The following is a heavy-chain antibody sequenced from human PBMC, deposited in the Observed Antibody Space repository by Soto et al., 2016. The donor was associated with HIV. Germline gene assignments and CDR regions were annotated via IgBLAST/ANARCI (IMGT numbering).Heavy chain of an antibody. CDR1: GGTFSSYA. CDR3: ARGSILSAFDI. J-gene: IGHJ3*02. V-gene: IGHV1-69*13. Sequence: QVHLVQSGAEVKKPGSSVKVSCKASGGTFSSYAFSWVRQAPGQGLEWMGVIIPMFDTTNYAQNFQGRVTITADESTSTAYMELNSLTFDDTAVYYCARGSILSAFDIWGQGTLVIVSS. CDR2: IIPMFDTT.